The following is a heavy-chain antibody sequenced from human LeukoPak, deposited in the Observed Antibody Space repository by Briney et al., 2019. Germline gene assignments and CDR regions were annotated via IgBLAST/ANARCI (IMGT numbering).Heavy chain of an antibody. CDR2: IDPSDSYT. D-gene: IGHD2/OR15-2a*01. CDR3: ARHSFYGPFDP. CDR1: GYSFAKYW. V-gene: IGHV5-10-1*01. J-gene: IGHJ5*02. Sequence: RGESLKISCKGSGYSFAKYWISWVRQMPGIGLEWMGRIDPSDSYTNYSPAFQGHVTISTDKSINTAYLQWSSLKASDTAMYYCARHSFYGPFDPWGLGTLVTVSS.